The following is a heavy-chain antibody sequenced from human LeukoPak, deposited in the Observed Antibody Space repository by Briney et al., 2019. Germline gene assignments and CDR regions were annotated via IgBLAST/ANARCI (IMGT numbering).Heavy chain of an antibody. Sequence: ASVKVSCKASGFTFTSYDINWVRQATGQGLEWMGWMNPNSGNTGYAQKFQGRVTMTRNTSISTAYMELSSLRAEDTAVYYCASSYDFWSGYYYRYDAFDIWGQGTMVTVSS. V-gene: IGHV1-8*01. J-gene: IGHJ3*02. CDR1: GFTFTSYD. CDR3: ASSYDFWSGYYYRYDAFDI. CDR2: MNPNSGNT. D-gene: IGHD3-3*01.